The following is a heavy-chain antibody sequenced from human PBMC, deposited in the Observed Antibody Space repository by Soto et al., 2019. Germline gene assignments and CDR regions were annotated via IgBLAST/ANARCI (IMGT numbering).Heavy chain of an antibody. J-gene: IGHJ3*02. CDR3: ARDLGDMGQTNKWFGELFGAFDI. CDR2: IYYSGST. CDR1: GGSISSGGYY. Sequence: SETLSLTCTVSGGSISSGGYYWSWIRQYPGKGLEWIGYIYYSGSTYYNPSLKSRVTISVDTSKNQFSLKLSSVTAADTAVYYCARDLGDMGQTNKWFGELFGAFDIWGQGTMVTVSS. D-gene: IGHD3-10*01. V-gene: IGHV4-31*03.